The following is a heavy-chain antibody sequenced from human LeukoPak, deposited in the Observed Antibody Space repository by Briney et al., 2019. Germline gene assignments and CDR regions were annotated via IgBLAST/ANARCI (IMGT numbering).Heavy chain of an antibody. Sequence: SETLSLTCAVYGGSFSGYYWSWIRQPPGKGLEWIGEINHSGSTNYNPSLKSRVTISVDTSKNQFSLKLSSVTAADTAVYYCARRWGYFDWLLYSDYWGQGTLVTVSS. CDR2: INHSGST. V-gene: IGHV4-34*01. CDR1: GGSFSGYY. CDR3: ARRWGYFDWLLYSDY. D-gene: IGHD3-9*01. J-gene: IGHJ4*02.